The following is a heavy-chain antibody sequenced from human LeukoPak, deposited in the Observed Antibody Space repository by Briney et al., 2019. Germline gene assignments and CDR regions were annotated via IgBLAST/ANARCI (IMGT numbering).Heavy chain of an antibody. J-gene: IGHJ4*02. CDR1: GGSIRSGDFY. CDR2: IYYSGTT. V-gene: IGHV4-31*03. CDR3: ARALGSGWSQRE. Sequence: SETLSLTCTVSGGSIRSGDFYWSWIRQHPGKGLEWIGYIYYSGTTYYSPSLKSRVTISLDTSENQFSLKLSSVTAADTAVYYCARALGSGWSQREWGQGTPVTVSS. D-gene: IGHD6-19*01.